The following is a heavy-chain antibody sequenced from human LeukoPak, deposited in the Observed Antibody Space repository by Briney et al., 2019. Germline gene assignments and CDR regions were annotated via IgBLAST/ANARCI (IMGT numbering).Heavy chain of an antibody. D-gene: IGHD2-2*01. CDR1: GFTFSSYA. V-gene: IGHV3-23*01. CDR3: AKAVVIVPTATPFDY. J-gene: IGHJ4*02. Sequence: GGSLRLSCAASGFTFSSYAMSWVRQAPGKGLEWVSAISGRGANTYYADSVKGRFTISRDNSKNTLYMQMNSLRAEDTAVYYCAKAVVIVPTATPFDYWGQGTLVTVSS. CDR2: ISGRGANT.